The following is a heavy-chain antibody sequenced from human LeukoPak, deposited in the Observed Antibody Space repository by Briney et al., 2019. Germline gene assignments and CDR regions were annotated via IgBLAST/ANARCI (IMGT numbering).Heavy chain of an antibody. D-gene: IGHD6-19*01. CDR2: ISYDGSNK. Sequence: GGSLRLSCAASGFTFSSYGMHWVRQAPGKGLEWVAVISYDGSNKYYADSVKGRFTISRDNAKNSLYLKMNSLRGEDTAVYYCARGGSGWGLIDYYYYMDVWGKGTTVTVSS. J-gene: IGHJ6*03. V-gene: IGHV3-30*03. CDR3: ARGGSGWGLIDYYYYMDV. CDR1: GFTFSSYG.